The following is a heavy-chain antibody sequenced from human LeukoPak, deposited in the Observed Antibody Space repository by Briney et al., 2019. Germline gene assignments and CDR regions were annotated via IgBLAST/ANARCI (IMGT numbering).Heavy chain of an antibody. Sequence: ASVKVSCKTSGYRFTDDYIHWVRQAPGQGLEWMGWINPDTDFTNYAPKFRGSVIMTRDTSISTAYMEGRRLTFDDTAIYYCAPTSEAYTSNWSVWGQGTLVTVSP. CDR2: INPDTDFT. D-gene: IGHD3-16*01. CDR3: APTSEAYTSNWSV. J-gene: IGHJ4*02. CDR1: GYRFTDDY. V-gene: IGHV1-2*02.